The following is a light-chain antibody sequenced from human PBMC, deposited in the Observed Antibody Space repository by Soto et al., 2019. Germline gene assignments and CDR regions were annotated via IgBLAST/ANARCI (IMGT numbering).Light chain of an antibody. Sequence: QPVLTQPPSASGTPGQRVAISCSGSSSNIGSNTVNWYQQLPGTAPKLLIYSNNQRPSGVPDRFSASKSGTSASLALSGLQSEDEADYYCAAWDDGLNGSWVFGGGTKVTVL. CDR2: SNN. CDR1: SSNIGSNT. J-gene: IGLJ3*02. CDR3: AAWDDGLNGSWV. V-gene: IGLV1-44*01.